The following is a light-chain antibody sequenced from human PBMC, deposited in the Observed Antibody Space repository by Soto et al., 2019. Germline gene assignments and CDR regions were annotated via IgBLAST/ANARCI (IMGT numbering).Light chain of an antibody. V-gene: IGKV1-5*03. CDR1: QSISSW. CDR3: QQYRDNWT. Sequence: DIQMTQSPSTLSASVGDRVTITCRASQSISSWLAWYQQKPGTAPKLLIYKASTLQSGVPSRFSGSGSGTEFTLTISSLLPDDSATYYCQQYRDNWTFGQGTKVEIK. CDR2: KAS. J-gene: IGKJ1*01.